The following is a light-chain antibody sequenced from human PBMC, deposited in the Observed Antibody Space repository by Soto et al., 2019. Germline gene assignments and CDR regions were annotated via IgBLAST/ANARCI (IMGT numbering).Light chain of an antibody. J-gene: IGKJ5*01. CDR1: HPINKW. Sequence: DIEMPQSPSSLSASVGDRVSITCRASHPINKWLAWYQQKPNQAPRSLIYTTSIRQSGVPSRFSGSGSGTDFTLTITSLQPEDFATYFCQQYANYPLTFGQGTRLDI. CDR2: TTS. V-gene: IGKV1D-16*01. CDR3: QQYANYPLT.